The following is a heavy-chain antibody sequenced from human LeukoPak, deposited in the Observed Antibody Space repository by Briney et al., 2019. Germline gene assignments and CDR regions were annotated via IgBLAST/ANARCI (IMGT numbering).Heavy chain of an antibody. V-gene: IGHV3-66*01. CDR3: ARWASGHDY. J-gene: IGHJ4*02. D-gene: IGHD3-10*01. CDR1: GFTVSSNS. CDR2: LYSGGST. Sequence: GGSLRLSCAASGFTVSSNSMSWVRQAPGKWLEWVSVLYSGGSTYYADSVKGRSTISRDNSKNTLYLQVNSLRAEDTAVYYCARWASGHDYWGQGTLVTVSS.